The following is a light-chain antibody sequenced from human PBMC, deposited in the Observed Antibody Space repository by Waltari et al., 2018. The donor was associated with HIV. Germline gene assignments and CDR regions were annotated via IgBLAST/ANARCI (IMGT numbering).Light chain of an antibody. CDR1: QSIGRW. CDR3: QQYNSHSRT. V-gene: IGKV1-5*03. J-gene: IGKJ1*01. CDR2: ETS. Sequence: DIQMTQSPSTVSASVGDTVTITCRASQSIGRWLAWYQQKPGEAPKLLIYETSTLEIGVPSICSGSGSGTEFTLTVSRLQPEDFATYYCQQYNSHSRTFGQGTKVEIK.